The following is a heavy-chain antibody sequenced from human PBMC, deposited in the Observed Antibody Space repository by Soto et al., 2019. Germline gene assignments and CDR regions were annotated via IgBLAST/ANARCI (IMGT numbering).Heavy chain of an antibody. CDR3: ARAVGGYCSSTSCYAGVGDYYYYYYMDV. Sequence: PSETLSLTCTVSGGSISSYYWSWIRQPPGKGLEWIGYIYYSGSTNYNPSLKSRVTISVDTSKNQFSLKLSSVTAADTAVYYCARAVGGYCSSTSCYAGVGDYYYYYYMDVWGKGATVTVSS. J-gene: IGHJ6*03. D-gene: IGHD2-2*01. CDR1: GGSISSYY. CDR2: IYYSGST. V-gene: IGHV4-59*01.